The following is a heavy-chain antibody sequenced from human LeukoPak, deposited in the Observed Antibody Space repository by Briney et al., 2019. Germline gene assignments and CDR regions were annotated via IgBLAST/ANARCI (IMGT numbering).Heavy chain of an antibody. CDR2: IGTAGDT. J-gene: IGHJ4*02. Sequence: GGPLRLSCAASGFTFSSYDMHWVRQATGKGLEWVSAIGTAGDTYYPGSVKGRFTISRENAKNSLYLQMNSLRAGDTAVYYCARGPHGDRYYFDYWGQGTMVTVSS. D-gene: IGHD7-27*01. CDR3: ARGPHGDRYYFDY. V-gene: IGHV3-13*04. CDR1: GFTFSSYD.